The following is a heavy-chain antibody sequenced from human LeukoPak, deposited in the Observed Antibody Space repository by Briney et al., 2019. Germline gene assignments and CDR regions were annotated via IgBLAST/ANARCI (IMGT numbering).Heavy chain of an antibody. Sequence: GASVKVSCKASGYTFTGYYMHWVRQAPGQGLEWMGWINPNSGGANYAQKFQGRVTMTRDTSISTAYMELSRLRSDDTAVYYCARDAKDYDDYSFFPQYYFDYWGQGTLVTVSS. V-gene: IGHV1-2*02. CDR3: ARDAKDYDDYSFFPQYYFDY. D-gene: IGHD4-17*01. CDR1: GYTFTGYY. CDR2: INPNSGGA. J-gene: IGHJ4*02.